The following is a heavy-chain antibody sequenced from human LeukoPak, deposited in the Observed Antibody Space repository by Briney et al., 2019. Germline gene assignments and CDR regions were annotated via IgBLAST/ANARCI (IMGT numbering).Heavy chain of an antibody. Sequence: SETVSLTCAVYGGSFSGYYWSWIRQPPGKGLEWIGEINHSGSTNYNPSLKSRVTISVDTSKNQFSLKLSSVTAADTAVYYCARGARLWFGELLQPRYYYGMDVWGQGTTVTVSS. CDR1: GGSFSGYY. J-gene: IGHJ6*02. D-gene: IGHD3-10*01. CDR2: INHSGST. CDR3: ARGARLWFGELLQPRYYYGMDV. V-gene: IGHV4-34*01.